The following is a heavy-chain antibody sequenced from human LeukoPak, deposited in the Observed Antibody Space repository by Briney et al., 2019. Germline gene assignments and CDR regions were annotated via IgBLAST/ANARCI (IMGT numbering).Heavy chain of an antibody. CDR2: IYYSGST. V-gene: IGHV4-59*11. CDR1: GGSISSHY. J-gene: IGHJ6*03. Sequence: PSETLSLTCTVSGGSISSHYWSWIRQPPGKGLEWIGYIYYSGSTNYNPSLKSRVTISVDTSKNQFSLKLSSVTAADTAVYYCARDRSVDTAMVGGWGYYYYMDVWGKGTTVTVSS. CDR3: ARDRSVDTAMVGGWGYYYYMDV. D-gene: IGHD5-18*01.